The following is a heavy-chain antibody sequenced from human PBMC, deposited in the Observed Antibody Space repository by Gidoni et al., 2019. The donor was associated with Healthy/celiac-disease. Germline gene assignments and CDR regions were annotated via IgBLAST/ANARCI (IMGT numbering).Heavy chain of an antibody. D-gene: IGHD2-15*01. J-gene: IGHJ3*02. CDR3: AKEYCSGGSCYGAFDI. CDR1: GFTFSSYA. Sequence: EVQLLASGGGLVPPGGSLSPFCAASGFTFSSYAMSWVRQAPGKGLEGVSSISGSGGSTYYADSVKGRFTISRDNSKSTLYLQMNSLRAEDTAVYYCAKEYCSGGSCYGAFDIWGQGTMVTVSS. V-gene: IGHV3-23*01. CDR2: ISGSGGST.